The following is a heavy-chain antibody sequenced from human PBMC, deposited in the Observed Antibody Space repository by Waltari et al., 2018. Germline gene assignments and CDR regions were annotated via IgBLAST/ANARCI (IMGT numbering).Heavy chain of an antibody. CDR3: ARAGTTLIWGVAE. V-gene: IGHV1-46*01. Sequence: QVQLVQSGAEVKRPGAAVKVSCKASGYSFTDFSMHWVRQAPGQGLEWMGIINPRGGGTTYTQKFQDRVTMTRDTSTNTVYRELSSLRSEDTAVYYCARAGTTLIWGVAEWGQGTLVTVSS. CDR2: INPRGGGT. J-gene: IGHJ4*02. CDR1: GYSFTDFS. D-gene: IGHD3-10*01.